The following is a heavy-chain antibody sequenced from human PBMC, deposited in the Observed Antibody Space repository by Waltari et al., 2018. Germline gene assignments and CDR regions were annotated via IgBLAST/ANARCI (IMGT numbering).Heavy chain of an antibody. CDR3: ARVATKTYSSPVPGRPYYYGMDV. Sequence: EEQLVESGGGLAQPGESLRLSCAASGFPFSRYWMDWVRQAPGKGLGVVSRINSEGSSRTYADSVKGRFTISRDNAKNTLYVQMNRLRAEDTAVYYCARVATKTYSSPVPGRPYYYGMDVWGQGTTVTVSS. V-gene: IGHV3-74*01. J-gene: IGHJ6*02. CDR1: GFPFSRYW. D-gene: IGHD3-22*01. CDR2: INSEGSSR.